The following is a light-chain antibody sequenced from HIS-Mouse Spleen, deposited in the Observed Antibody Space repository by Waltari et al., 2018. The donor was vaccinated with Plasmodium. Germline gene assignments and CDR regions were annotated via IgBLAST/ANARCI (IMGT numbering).Light chain of an antibody. V-gene: IGLV2-23*01. CDR2: EGS. J-gene: IGLJ3*02. Sequence: QSALTQPASVSGSPGQSITISCTGTSSAVGSYNLVSWYQQHPGKAPKSMMYEGSKRPSGVSNRFSGSKSGNTASLTISGLQAEDEADYYCCSYAGSSTWVFGGGTKLTVL. CDR3: CSYAGSSTWV. CDR1: SSAVGSYNL.